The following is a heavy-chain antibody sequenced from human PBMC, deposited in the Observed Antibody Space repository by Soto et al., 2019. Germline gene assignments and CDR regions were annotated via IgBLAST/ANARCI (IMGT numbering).Heavy chain of an antibody. Sequence: SQTLSLTCAISVDSVSSNSAAWNLIRQSPSRGLEWLGRTYYRSKWYNDYAVSVKSRITINPDTSKNQFSLQLNSVTPEDTAVYYCARVRYSSGWTTNSWFDPWGQGTLVIVYS. J-gene: IGHJ5*02. CDR3: ARVRYSSGWTTNSWFDP. V-gene: IGHV6-1*01. CDR2: TYYRSKWYN. D-gene: IGHD6-19*01. CDR1: VDSVSSNSAA.